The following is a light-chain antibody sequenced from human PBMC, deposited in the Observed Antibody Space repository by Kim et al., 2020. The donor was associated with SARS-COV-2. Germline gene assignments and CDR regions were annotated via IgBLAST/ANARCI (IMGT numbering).Light chain of an antibody. Sequence: FTCTLRSGINVNTYNIYWYQQKPGCLPRYLLRYKSDSNKQQASGVPSRFSGSKDASTNAGLLFISGLQSEDEADYYCAIWYSNSWVFGGGTQLTVL. CDR2: YKSDSNK. CDR3: AIWYSNSWV. J-gene: IGLJ3*02. V-gene: IGLV5-39*01. CDR1: SGINVNTYN.